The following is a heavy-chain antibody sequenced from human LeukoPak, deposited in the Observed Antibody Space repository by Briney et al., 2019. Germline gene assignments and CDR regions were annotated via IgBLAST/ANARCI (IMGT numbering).Heavy chain of an antibody. D-gene: IGHD6-13*01. J-gene: IGHJ4*02. CDR1: GYTFTGYY. CDR2: INPNSGGT. CDR3: ARSRKLGFGYSSSWTDFDY. V-gene: IGHV1-2*02. Sequence: ASVKVSCKASGYTFTGYYMHWVRQAPGQGLEWMGWINPNSGGTNYAQKFQGRVTMTRDTSISTAYMELSRLRSDDTAVYYCARSRKLGFGYSSSWTDFDYWGQGTLVTVSS.